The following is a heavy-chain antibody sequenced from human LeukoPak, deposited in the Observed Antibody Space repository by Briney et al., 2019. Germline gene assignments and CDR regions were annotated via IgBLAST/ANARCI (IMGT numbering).Heavy chain of an antibody. CDR2: IYSGGRT. CDR3: ARTYAYDATGDRGH. J-gene: IGHJ4*02. D-gene: IGHD3-16*01. CDR1: GFIVSSNY. V-gene: IGHV3-66*01. Sequence: PGGSLRLSCAASGFIVSSNYMSWVRQAPGKGLEWVSVIYSGGRTYYADSVKGRFTISRDNSKNTLYLQMNSLRAEDTAVYYCARTYAYDATGDRGHWGQGTLVTVSS.